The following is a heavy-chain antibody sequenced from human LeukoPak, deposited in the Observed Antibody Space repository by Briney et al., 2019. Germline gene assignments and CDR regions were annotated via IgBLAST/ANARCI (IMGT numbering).Heavy chain of an antibody. D-gene: IGHD3-22*01. Sequence: GGSLRLSCAASGFTFSSYAMHWVRQAPGKGLEWVAVMSYDGSNKYYADSVKGRFTISRDNSKNTLYLQMNSLRAEDTAVYYCARVNYYDSSGPTGDFDYWGQGTLVTVSS. CDR3: ARVNYYDSSGPTGDFDY. CDR2: MSYDGSNK. CDR1: GFTFSSYA. J-gene: IGHJ4*02. V-gene: IGHV3-30*04.